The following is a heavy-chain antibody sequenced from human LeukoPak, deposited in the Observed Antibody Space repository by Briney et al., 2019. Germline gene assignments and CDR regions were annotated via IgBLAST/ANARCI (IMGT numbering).Heavy chain of an antibody. V-gene: IGHV4-59*01. CDR2: IYYSGST. Sequence: SETLSLTCTVSGGSISSYYWSWIRQPPGKGLEWIGYIYYSGSTNYNPSLKSRVTISVDTSKNQFSLKLSSVTAADTAVYYCARTTVTTWGEYYFDYWGQGTLVTVPS. J-gene: IGHJ4*02. CDR1: GGSISSYY. D-gene: IGHD4-17*01. CDR3: ARTTVTTWGEYYFDY.